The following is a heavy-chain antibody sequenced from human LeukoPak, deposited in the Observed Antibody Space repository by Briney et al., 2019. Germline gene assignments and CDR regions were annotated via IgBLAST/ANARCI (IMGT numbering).Heavy chain of an antibody. CDR1: GGSISSSNYY. D-gene: IGHD3-22*01. CDR3: ARQTRYYDTSGTLGAFDI. Sequence: PSETLSLTCTVSGGSISSSNYYWGWIRQPPGKGLEWIGTIYYTGSMFYTPSLKSRVTVSVDTSKNQFSLKLSSVTAADTALYYCARQTRYYDTSGTLGAFDIWGQGTLVTVSS. CDR2: IYYTGSM. J-gene: IGHJ3*02. V-gene: IGHV4-39*01.